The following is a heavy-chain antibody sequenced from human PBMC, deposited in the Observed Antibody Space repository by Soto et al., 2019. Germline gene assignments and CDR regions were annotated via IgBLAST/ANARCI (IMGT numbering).Heavy chain of an antibody. CDR2: IYSSGST. CDR3: ASQASGWYPDY. Sequence: SETLSLTCTVSGGSISSAGYYWSWIRQFPGKGLEWIGYIYSSGSTYYNPSLKSRVTISVDTSKNQFSLKLSSVTAADTAVYYCASQASGWYPDYWGQGTLVTVS. CDR1: GGSISSAGYY. V-gene: IGHV4-31*03. D-gene: IGHD6-19*01. J-gene: IGHJ4*02.